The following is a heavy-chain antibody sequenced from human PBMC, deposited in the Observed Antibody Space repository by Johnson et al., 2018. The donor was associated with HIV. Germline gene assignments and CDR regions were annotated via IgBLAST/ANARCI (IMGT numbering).Heavy chain of an antibody. J-gene: IGHJ3*02. V-gene: IGHV3-20*04. D-gene: IGHD3-22*01. Sequence: VQLVESGGGVVRPGGSLRLSCEVSGFTFDEYGMSWVRQAPGKGLEWVSGINWNGGSTGYADSVKGRFTISRDNARNFLYLQMNSLRAADTALYYCARGGGFSYYDSSAKGGAFDIWGQGTMVTVSS. CDR3: ARGGGFSYYDSSAKGGAFDI. CDR1: GFTFDEYG. CDR2: INWNGGST.